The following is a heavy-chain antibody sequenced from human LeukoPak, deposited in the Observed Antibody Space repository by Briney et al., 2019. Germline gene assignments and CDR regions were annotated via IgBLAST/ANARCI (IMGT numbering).Heavy chain of an antibody. J-gene: IGHJ4*02. CDR1: GYTFTSYY. D-gene: IGHD2-15*01. V-gene: IGHV1-46*01. Sequence: ASVKVSCMTSGYTFTSYYMHWVRQAPGQGLEWMGIINPSGGSTSYAQKSQGRVTMTRDTSTSTVYMELSSLRSEDTAVYYCASRTRYCSGGSCYSGFDYWGQGTLVTVSS. CDR3: ASRTRYCSGGSCYSGFDY. CDR2: INPSGGST.